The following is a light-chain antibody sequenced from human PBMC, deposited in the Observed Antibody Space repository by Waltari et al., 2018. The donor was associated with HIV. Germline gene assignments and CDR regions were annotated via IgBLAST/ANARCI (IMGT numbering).Light chain of an antibody. Sequence: QPALIQPPSASGSPGQSVTISCTGTSGDIGNYDYVSWYQPHPGKAPQIIIYEVSQRSSGFPDRCSGSKSGNTASLTVSGLQAEDEADYYCASYAGHDRFVLLGGGTKVTVL. CDR1: SGDIGNYDY. V-gene: IGLV2-8*01. CDR3: ASYAGHDRFVL. J-gene: IGLJ2*01. CDR2: EVS.